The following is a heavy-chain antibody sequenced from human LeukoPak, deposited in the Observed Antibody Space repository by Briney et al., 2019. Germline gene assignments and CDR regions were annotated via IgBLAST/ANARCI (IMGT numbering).Heavy chain of an antibody. CDR1: GYTFTGYY. J-gene: IGHJ4*02. CDR2: ISPNSGGT. CDR3: ARAQLGVGYFDY. V-gene: IGHV1-2*02. Sequence: ASVKVSCKASGYTFTGYYMHWVRQAPGQGLEWMGWISPNSGGTNYAQKFQGRVTMTRDTSISTAYMELSRLRSDDTAVYYCARAQLGVGYFDYWGQGTLVTVSS. D-gene: IGHD6-6*01.